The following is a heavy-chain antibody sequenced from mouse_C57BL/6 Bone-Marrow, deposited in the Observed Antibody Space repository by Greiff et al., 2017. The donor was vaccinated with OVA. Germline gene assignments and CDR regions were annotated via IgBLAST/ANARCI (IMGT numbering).Heavy chain of an antibody. D-gene: IGHD1-1*01. CDR3: SRRCGSDFDY. CDR1: GYTFTSYW. CDR2: IYPGNSDT. V-gene: IGHV1-5*01. J-gene: IGHJ2*01. Sequence: VQLQQPGAELVKPGASVKMSCKASGYTFTSYWMHWVKQRPGQGLEWIGAIYPGNSDTSYNQKFKGKAKLTAVTSASTAYMELSSLTNEDSAVYYCSRRCGSDFDYWGQGTTLTVAS.